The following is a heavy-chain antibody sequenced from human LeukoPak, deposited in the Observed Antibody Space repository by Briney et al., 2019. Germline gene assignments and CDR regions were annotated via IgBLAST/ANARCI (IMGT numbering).Heavy chain of an antibody. Sequence: SETLSLTCTVSGGSISSYYWSWFRQPPGKRLEWIGYIYYSGSTNYNPSLKSRVTISVDTSKNQFSLKLSSVTAADTAVYYCARHVAIDWYYFDYLGQGTLVTVSS. J-gene: IGHJ4*02. D-gene: IGHD2-21*01. CDR3: ARHVAIDWYYFDY. V-gene: IGHV4-59*08. CDR2: IYYSGST. CDR1: GGSISSYY.